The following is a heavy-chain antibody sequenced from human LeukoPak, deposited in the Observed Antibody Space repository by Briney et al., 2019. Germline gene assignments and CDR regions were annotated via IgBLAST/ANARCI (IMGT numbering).Heavy chain of an antibody. Sequence: SETLSLTCSVSGGSISDYYWHWIRQPPGTGLEWIGYINYSGSTDYNPSLKSRVTISVDTSKNQFSLNVRSVTAADTAMYCCAREYSSFEYWGQGVLVTVSS. CDR2: INYSGST. CDR1: GGSISDYY. V-gene: IGHV4-59*01. J-gene: IGHJ4*02. D-gene: IGHD6-19*01. CDR3: AREYSSFEY.